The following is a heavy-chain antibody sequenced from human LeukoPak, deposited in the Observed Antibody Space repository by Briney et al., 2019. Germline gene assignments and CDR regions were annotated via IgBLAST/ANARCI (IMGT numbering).Heavy chain of an antibody. D-gene: IGHD1-26*01. J-gene: IGHJ4*02. V-gene: IGHV4-59*01. Sequence: SETLSLTCTVSGGSISSYYWSWVRQPPGKGLEWIGYVHYGGSTKYNPSLKSRVTISVDTSKNQFSLKLSSVTAADTAVYYCARGRTGSYFAADYWGQGTLVTVSS. CDR2: VHYGGST. CDR1: GGSISSYY. CDR3: ARGRTGSYFAADY.